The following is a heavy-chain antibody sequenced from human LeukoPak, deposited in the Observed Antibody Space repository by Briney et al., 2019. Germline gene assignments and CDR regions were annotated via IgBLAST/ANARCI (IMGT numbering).Heavy chain of an antibody. V-gene: IGHV4-39*07. CDR3: ARVGTGPYYYYMDV. D-gene: IGHD2-8*02. Sequence: SETLSLTCTVSGVSISSIHSYWGWIRQTPGKGLEWIGSIYYTGSIYYNPSLSSRVTISVDRSKNQFSLKLSSVTAADTAVYYCARVGTGPYYYYMDVWGKGTTVTVSS. CDR2: IYYTGSI. J-gene: IGHJ6*03. CDR1: GVSISSIHSY.